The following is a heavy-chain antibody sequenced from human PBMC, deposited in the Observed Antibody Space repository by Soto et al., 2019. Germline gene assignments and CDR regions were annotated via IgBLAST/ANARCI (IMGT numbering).Heavy chain of an antibody. CDR3: ARGNRGAFDL. CDR1: GFTFDYYW. J-gene: IGHJ3*01. Sequence: EVQLVESGGGLVQPGESLRLSCAASGFTFDYYWMHWVRQAQGKGLVWVSRIYSDGTSTTYADSVKGRFTISRDNAKNTVSLQMNSLRADDTAVYYCARGNRGAFDLWGQGTVVTVSS. V-gene: IGHV3-74*01. D-gene: IGHD1-1*01. CDR2: IYSDGTST.